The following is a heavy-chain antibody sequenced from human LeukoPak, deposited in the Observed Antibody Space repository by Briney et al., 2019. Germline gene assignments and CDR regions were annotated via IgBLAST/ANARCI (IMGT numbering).Heavy chain of an antibody. J-gene: IGHJ3*02. V-gene: IGHV4-39*01. CDR1: GGSISSYY. D-gene: IGHD1-26*01. Sequence: SETLSLTCTVSGGSISSYYWSWIRQPPGKGLEWIGSIYYSGSTYYNPSLKSRVTISVDTSKNQFSLKLSSVTAADTAVYYCARRAIVGATGAFDIWGQGTMVTVSS. CDR3: ARRAIVGATGAFDI. CDR2: IYYSGST.